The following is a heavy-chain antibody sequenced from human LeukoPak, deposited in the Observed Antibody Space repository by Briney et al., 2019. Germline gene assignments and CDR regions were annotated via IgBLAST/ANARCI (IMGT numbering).Heavy chain of an antibody. D-gene: IGHD2-2*01. J-gene: IGHJ6*02. CDR1: GFTVSSNY. Sequence: GGPLRLSCAASGFTVSSNYMSWVRQAPGKGLEWVSVIYSGGSTYYADSVKGRFTISRDNSKNTLYLQMNSLRAEDTAVYYCASVDNCSSTSCYANYYYGMDVWGQGTTVTVSS. CDR2: IYSGGST. CDR3: ASVDNCSSTSCYANYYYGMDV. V-gene: IGHV3-66*01.